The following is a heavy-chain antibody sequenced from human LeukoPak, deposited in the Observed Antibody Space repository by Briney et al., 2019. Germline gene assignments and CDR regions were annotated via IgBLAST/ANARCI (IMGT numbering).Heavy chain of an antibody. CDR2: IYPGDSDT. Sequence: RGESLKISCQGSGYSSSTYWIGWVRQMPGKGLEWMGIIYPGDSDTRYSPSFQGQVTISADKSIRTAYLQWSSLKASDTAMYYCARRDFYGFDPWGQGTLVTVSS. V-gene: IGHV5-51*01. J-gene: IGHJ5*02. CDR1: GYSSSTYW. CDR3: ARRDFYGFDP. D-gene: IGHD3-3*01.